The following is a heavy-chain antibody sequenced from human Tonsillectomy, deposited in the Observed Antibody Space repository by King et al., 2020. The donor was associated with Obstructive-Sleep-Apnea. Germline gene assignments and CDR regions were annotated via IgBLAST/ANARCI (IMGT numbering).Heavy chain of an antibody. V-gene: IGHV4-59*01. CDR1: GGPIGNYY. D-gene: IGHD3-10*01. Sequence: VQLQESGPGLVKPSETLSLTCTVFGGPIGNYYWSWVRQPPGKGLEGIGFVYNSRSNIYNPSLMSRVTISVDTSKNQFSLRLTSVTAADAAVYYCAKDASGTYYNWFDPWGQGIPVTVSS. CDR2: VYNSRSN. J-gene: IGHJ5*02. CDR3: AKDASGTYYNWFDP.